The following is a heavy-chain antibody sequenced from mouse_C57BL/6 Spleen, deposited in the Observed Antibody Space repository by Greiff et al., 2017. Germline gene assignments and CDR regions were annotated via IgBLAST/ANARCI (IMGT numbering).Heavy chain of an antibody. CDR1: GFTFSSYD. D-gene: IGHD1-1*01. V-gene: IGHV5-9-1*02. CDR2: ISSGGDYI. Sequence: EVKLMESGEGLVKPGGSLKLSCAASGFTFSSYDMSWVRQTPEKRLEWVAYISSGGDYIYYADTVKGRFTISRDNARNTLYLQMSSLQSEAPARSYCTRDGVSSSGWFAYWGQGTLVTVSA. CDR3: TRDGVSSSGWFAY. J-gene: IGHJ3*01.